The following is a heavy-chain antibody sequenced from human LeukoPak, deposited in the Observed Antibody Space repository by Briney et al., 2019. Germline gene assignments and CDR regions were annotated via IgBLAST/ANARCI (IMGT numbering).Heavy chain of an antibody. CDR2: ISSSSSYI. V-gene: IGHV3-21*01. D-gene: IGHD6-13*01. CDR1: GFTFSSYS. J-gene: IGHJ3*02. Sequence: GGSLRLSCAASGFTFSSYSMTWVRQAPGKGLEWVSSISSSSSYIYYADSVKGSFTIPRDNAKNALYLQMSSLRSEDTAVYYCAREGRQQLVLNAFDIWGQGTMVTVSS. CDR3: AREGRQQLVLNAFDI.